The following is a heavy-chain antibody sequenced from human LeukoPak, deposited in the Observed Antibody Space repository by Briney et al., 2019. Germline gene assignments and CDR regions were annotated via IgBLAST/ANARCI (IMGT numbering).Heavy chain of an antibody. J-gene: IGHJ4*02. CDR2: ISGDGSTT. CDR1: GFTFSSYW. D-gene: IGHD3-9*01. Sequence: GGSLRLSCAASGFTFSSYWTHWVRQAPGMGLVWVSRISGDGSTTSYADSVKGRFTISRDNAKNTLYLQMNRLRAEDTAVYYCARLDILTGNYYYFNFWGQGTLVTVSS. V-gene: IGHV3-74*01. CDR3: ARLDILTGNYYYFNF.